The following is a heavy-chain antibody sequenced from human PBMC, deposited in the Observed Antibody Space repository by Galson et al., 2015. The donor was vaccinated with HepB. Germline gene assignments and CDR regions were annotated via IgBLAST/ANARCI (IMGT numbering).Heavy chain of an antibody. CDR2: ISPDGSAT. D-gene: IGHD1-1*01. CDR1: RFTFSHFW. CDR3: AREGNWNHDS. Sequence: SLRLSCAASRFTFSHFWMHWVRHVPGKGLEWVSRISPDGSATDNADSLKGRFTISRDNTKNSLHLQMTSLSAGDTGVYFCAREGNWNHDSWGQGTLVTVSS. J-gene: IGHJ4*02. V-gene: IGHV3-74*01.